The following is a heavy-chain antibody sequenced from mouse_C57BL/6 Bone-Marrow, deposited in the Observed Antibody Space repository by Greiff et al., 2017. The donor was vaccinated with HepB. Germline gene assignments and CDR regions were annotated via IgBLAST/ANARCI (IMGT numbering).Heavy chain of an antibody. V-gene: IGHV5-4*01. J-gene: IGHJ1*03. CDR1: GFTFSSYA. CDR3: ARCRDYGSSPWYYDV. D-gene: IGHD1-1*01. CDR2: ISDGGSYT. Sequence: EVHLVESGGGLVKPGGSLKLSCAASGFTFSSYAMSWVRQTPEKRLEWVATISDGGSYTYYTDNVKGRCTISRDNAKNNLYLQMSHLKSEDTAMYYCARCRDYGSSPWYYDVWGTGTTVTVAS.